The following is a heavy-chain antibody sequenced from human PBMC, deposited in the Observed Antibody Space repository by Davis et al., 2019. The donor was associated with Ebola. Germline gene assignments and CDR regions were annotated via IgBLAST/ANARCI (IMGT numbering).Heavy chain of an antibody. CDR3: ARYCHYPDCSYFDC. V-gene: IGHV3-30*03. J-gene: IGHJ4*02. D-gene: IGHD3-16*01. Sequence: PGGSLRLSCEAFAFSFGTYGMHWVRQAPGKGLEWVASMSYHGSHTSYIDSVKGRFTISRDNSKDTLYLQMNSLRAEDTATYYCARYCHYPDCSYFDCWGQGTMVAVSS. CDR2: MSYHGSHT. CDR1: AFSFGTYG.